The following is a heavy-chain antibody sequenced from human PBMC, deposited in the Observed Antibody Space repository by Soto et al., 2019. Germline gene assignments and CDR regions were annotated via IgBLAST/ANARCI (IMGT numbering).Heavy chain of an antibody. CDR1: GFNFSGSS. Sequence: EVRLLQSGGGLVQPGGSLRLSCAASGFNFSGSSMSWVRQAPGKGLHWVSGISRTGERTFYTDSVKGRFTISRDNSENTLHLQMNRLRVEETALYYCATYDFWRFDYWGQGIVVTVSS. V-gene: IGHV3-23*01. J-gene: IGHJ4*02. CDR2: ISRTGERT. CDR3: ATYDFWRFDY. D-gene: IGHD3-3*01.